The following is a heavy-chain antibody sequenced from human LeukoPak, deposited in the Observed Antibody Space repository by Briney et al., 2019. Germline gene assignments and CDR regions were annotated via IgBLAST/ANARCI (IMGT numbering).Heavy chain of an antibody. CDR2: IYYSGST. Sequence: PSQTLSLTCPLSGGSISSHYSSWIRQPPGKGLEWIGYIYYSGSTNYNPSLKSRVTISVDTSKKQFSLKLSSVSAADTAVYYCARVYDSSGYYDNWFDPWGQGTLVTVSS. CDR3: ARVYDSSGYYDNWFDP. V-gene: IGHV4-59*11. CDR1: GGSISSHY. J-gene: IGHJ5*02. D-gene: IGHD3-22*01.